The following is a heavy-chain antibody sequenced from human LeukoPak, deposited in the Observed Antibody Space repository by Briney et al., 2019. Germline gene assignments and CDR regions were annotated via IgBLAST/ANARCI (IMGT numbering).Heavy chain of an antibody. CDR1: GFSCGGFD. CDR3: AKDLSYSFEIPAY. V-gene: IGHV3-30*02. D-gene: IGHD4-11*01. Sequence: TGGSLRRYGAASGFSCGGFDVHWVRQAPGQGLEWVAFIGFDGNKKYIRDSVKGRFTISRDNSGNTLFLQMNSLRAEDTGVYYCAKDLSYSFEIPAYWGQGTLVTVSS. J-gene: IGHJ4*02. CDR2: IGFDGNKK.